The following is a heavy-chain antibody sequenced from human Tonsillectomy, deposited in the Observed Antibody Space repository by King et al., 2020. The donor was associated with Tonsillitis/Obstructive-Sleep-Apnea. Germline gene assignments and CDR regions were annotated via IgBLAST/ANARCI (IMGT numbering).Heavy chain of an antibody. J-gene: IGHJ4*02. V-gene: IGHV3-49*04. D-gene: IGHD3-3*01. Sequence: VQLVESGGGLVQPGRSLRLSCTASGFTFGDYAMSWVRQAPGKGLEWVGFIRSKAYGGTTEYAASVKGRFTISRDDSKNIAYLQMNSLKTEDTAVYYCTRSDCWSGYYGPFDYWGQGTLVTVSS. CDR3: TRSDCWSGYYGPFDY. CDR2: IRSKAYGGTT. CDR1: GFTFGDYA.